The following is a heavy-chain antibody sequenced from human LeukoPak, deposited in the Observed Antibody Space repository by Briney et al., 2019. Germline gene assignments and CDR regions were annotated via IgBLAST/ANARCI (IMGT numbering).Heavy chain of an antibody. Sequence: PSETLSLTCTVSGGSISSRSYYWGWIRQPPGKGLEWIGSIYYSGSTFYNPSLQSRVTISVDTSTNQISLKVSSVTAADTAVYYCAGPDYYYFDYWGQGTLVTVSS. CDR2: IYYSGST. CDR3: AGPDYYYFDY. D-gene: IGHD2/OR15-2a*01. J-gene: IGHJ4*02. CDR1: GGSISSRSYY. V-gene: IGHV4-39*01.